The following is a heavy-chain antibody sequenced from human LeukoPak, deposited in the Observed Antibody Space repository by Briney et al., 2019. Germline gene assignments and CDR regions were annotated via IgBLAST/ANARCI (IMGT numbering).Heavy chain of an antibody. CDR2: ISAYNDNT. J-gene: IGHJ6*03. Sequence: ASVKVSCKASGYTFTSYGISWVRQAPGQGLEWMGWISAYNDNTNYAQKLQGRVTMTTDTSTSTAYMELRSLRSDDTAVYYCARAGGFYDFWSGYYTRSYYYYMDVWGKGTTVTVSS. CDR1: GYTFTSYG. D-gene: IGHD3-3*01. V-gene: IGHV1-18*01. CDR3: ARAGGFYDFWSGYYTRSYYYYMDV.